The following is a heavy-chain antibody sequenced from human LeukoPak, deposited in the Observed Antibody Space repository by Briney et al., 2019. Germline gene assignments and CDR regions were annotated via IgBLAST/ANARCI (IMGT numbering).Heavy chain of an antibody. CDR1: GFTFSSYW. V-gene: IGHV3-7*01. CDR2: IKQDGSEK. Sequence: GGSLRLSCAASGFTFSSYWMSWVRQVPGKGLEWVANIKQDGSEKYYVDSVKGRFTISRDNAKNSLYLQMNSLRAEDTAVYYCARVSRPTNGEGSVWWGQGTLVTVSS. D-gene: IGHD3-10*01. J-gene: IGHJ4*02. CDR3: ARVSRPTNGEGSVW.